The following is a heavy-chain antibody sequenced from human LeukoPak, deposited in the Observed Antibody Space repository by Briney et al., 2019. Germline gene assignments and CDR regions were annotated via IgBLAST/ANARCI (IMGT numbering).Heavy chain of an antibody. D-gene: IGHD6-6*01. CDR3: ARASSIAARPTQFDP. CDR1: GGSISSGGYY. J-gene: IGHJ5*02. CDR2: IYYSGST. V-gene: IGHV4-31*03. Sequence: SETLSLTCTVSGGSISSGGYYWSWIRQHPGKGLEWIGYIYYSGSTYYNPSLKSRVTISVDTSKNQFSLKLSSVTAADTAVCYCARASSIAARPTQFDPWGQGTLVTVSS.